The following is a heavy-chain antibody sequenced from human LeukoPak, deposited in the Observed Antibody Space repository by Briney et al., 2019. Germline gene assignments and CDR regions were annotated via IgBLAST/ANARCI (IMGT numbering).Heavy chain of an antibody. Sequence: GSSVKVSCKASGGTFSSYAISWVRQAPGQGLEWMGGIIPIFGTANYAQKFQGRVAITTDESTSTAYMELSSQRSEDTAVYYCARVEVAGTFDYWGQGTLVTVSS. CDR3: ARVEVAGTFDY. J-gene: IGHJ4*02. V-gene: IGHV1-69*05. D-gene: IGHD2-15*01. CDR2: IIPIFGTA. CDR1: GGTFSSYA.